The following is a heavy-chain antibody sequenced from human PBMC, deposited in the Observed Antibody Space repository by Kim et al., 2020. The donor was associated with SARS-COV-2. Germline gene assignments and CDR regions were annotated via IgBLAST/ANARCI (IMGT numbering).Heavy chain of an antibody. CDR2: EK. D-gene: IGHD2-15*01. Sequence: EKYYVDSVKGRFTISRDNAKNSLYLQMNSLRAEDTAVYYCARVSPVGFDIWGQGTMVTVSS. J-gene: IGHJ3*02. V-gene: IGHV3-7*04. CDR3: ARVSPVGFDI.